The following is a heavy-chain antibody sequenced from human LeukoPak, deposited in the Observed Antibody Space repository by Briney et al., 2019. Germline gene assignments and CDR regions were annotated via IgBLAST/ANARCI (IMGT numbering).Heavy chain of an antibody. V-gene: IGHV4-38-2*02. J-gene: IGHJ4*02. D-gene: IGHD6-6*01. CDR2: IHHSGST. CDR3: ARARNFDY. Sequence: SETLSLTCIVSGYSISSGYYWGWIRQPPGKGLEWIGMIHHSGSTYYNPSLKSRVTISGDTSKNQFSLKLISVTAADTAVYYCARARNFDYWGQGTLVTVSS. CDR1: GYSISSGYY.